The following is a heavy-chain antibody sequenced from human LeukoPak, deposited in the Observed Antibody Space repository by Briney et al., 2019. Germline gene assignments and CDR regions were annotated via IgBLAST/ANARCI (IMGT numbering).Heavy chain of an antibody. J-gene: IGHJ4*02. D-gene: IGHD3-10*01. V-gene: IGHV3-74*01. Sequence: GGSLRLSCAASGFTFTNYWMNWIRQVPGKGLEWVSHISNDGSDTDYADSVKGRFTISRDNAKNTLYLQMRSPRAEDTAVYYCVRYFYGSGSYDYWGQGTLLTVSS. CDR1: GFTFTNYW. CDR2: ISNDGSDT. CDR3: VRYFYGSGSYDY.